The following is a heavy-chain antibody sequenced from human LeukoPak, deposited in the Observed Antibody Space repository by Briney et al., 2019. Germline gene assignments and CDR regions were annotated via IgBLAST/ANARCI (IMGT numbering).Heavy chain of an antibody. CDR3: ARTAYYYDSSVRYFDY. J-gene: IGHJ4*02. D-gene: IGHD3-22*01. CDR1: GGTFSSYA. CDR2: IIPIFGTA. V-gene: IGHV1-69*05. Sequence: SVKISCKASGGTFSSYAISWVRQAPGQGLEWMGGIIPIFGTANYAQKFQGRVTITTDESTSTAYMELSNLRSEDTAVYYCARTAYYYDSSVRYFDYWGQGTLVTVSS.